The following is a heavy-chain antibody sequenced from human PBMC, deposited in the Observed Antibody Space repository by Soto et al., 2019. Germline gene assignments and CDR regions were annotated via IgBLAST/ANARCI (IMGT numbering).Heavy chain of an antibody. J-gene: IGHJ4*02. CDR3: ARGPWSGHYLYYFDY. CDR1: GGSFSGYY. D-gene: IGHD3-3*01. CDR2: INHSGST. Sequence: QVQLQQWGAGLLKPSETLSLTCAVNGGSFSGYYWSWIRQPPGKGLEWIGEINHSGSTNYNPSLKSRVTISVDTSKNQFSLKLSSVTAADTAVYYCARGPWSGHYLYYFDYWGQGTLVTVSP. V-gene: IGHV4-34*01.